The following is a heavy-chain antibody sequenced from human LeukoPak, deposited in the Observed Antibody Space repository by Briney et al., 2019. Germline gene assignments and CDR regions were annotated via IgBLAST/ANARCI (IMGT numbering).Heavy chain of an antibody. CDR3: ARARYYDFWSGYSLTH. CDR1: GFTFSSYA. J-gene: IGHJ4*02. Sequence: GGPLRLSCAASGFTFSSYAMSWVRQAPGKGLEWVSAISGSGGSTYYADSVKGRFTISRDNSKNTLYLQMNSLRAEDTAVYYCARARYYDFWSGYSLTHWGQGTLVTVSS. CDR2: ISGSGGST. D-gene: IGHD3-3*01. V-gene: IGHV3-23*01.